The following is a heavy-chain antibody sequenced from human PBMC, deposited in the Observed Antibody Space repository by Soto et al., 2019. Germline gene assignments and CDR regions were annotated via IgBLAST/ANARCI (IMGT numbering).Heavy chain of an antibody. CDR2: IYYSGST. CDR1: GGSIRSTTYY. V-gene: IGHV4-39*01. CDR3: ATHNWDLAP. D-gene: IGHD1-7*01. Sequence: SETLSLTCTVSGGSIRSTTYYWGWIRQAPGKGLEWIASIYYSGSTYYNPSLKGRVNISVDMSKNQLSLKLSSVTAADTAVYYCATHNWDLAPWGKGTVVPVSS. J-gene: IGHJ1*01.